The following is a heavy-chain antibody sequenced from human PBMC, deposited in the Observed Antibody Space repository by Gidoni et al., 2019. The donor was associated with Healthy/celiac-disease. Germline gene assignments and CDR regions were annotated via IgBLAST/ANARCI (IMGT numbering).Heavy chain of an antibody. CDR1: GFTFISYA. CDR3: ARDQGDSSGYYLYYFDY. J-gene: IGHJ4*02. Sequence: QVQLVESGGGVVQPGRSLRLSCAASGFTFISYAMHWVRQAPGKGLEWVAVISYDGSNKYYADSVKVRFTISRDNSKNTLYLQMNSLRAEDTAVYYCARDQGDSSGYYLYYFDYWGQGTLVTVSS. D-gene: IGHD3-22*01. CDR2: ISYDGSNK. V-gene: IGHV3-30-3*01.